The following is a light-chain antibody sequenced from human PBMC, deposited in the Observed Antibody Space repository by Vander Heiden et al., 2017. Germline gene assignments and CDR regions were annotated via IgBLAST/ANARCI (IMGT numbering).Light chain of an antibody. CDR1: QSVCSY. Sequence: IVLTQSPATLSLSPGEGATLYFRASQSVCSYLAWYQHKPVQAPRLLIYEATNRATGIPGRFSGTGSGTDFTLTISSLEPEDSAVYYCQHRSGWLPGTFGPGTKVEIK. CDR2: EAT. J-gene: IGKJ1*01. V-gene: IGKV3-11*01. CDR3: QHRSGWLPGT.